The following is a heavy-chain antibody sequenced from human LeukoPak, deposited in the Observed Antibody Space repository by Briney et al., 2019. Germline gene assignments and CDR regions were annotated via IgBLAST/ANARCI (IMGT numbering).Heavy chain of an antibody. J-gene: IGHJ5*02. CDR2: ISAYNGNT. CDR1: GYTFTSCG. Sequence: GASVKVSCKASGYTFTSCGISWVRQAPGQGLEWMGWISAYNGNTNYAQKLQGRVTMTTDTSTSTAYMELRSLRSDNTAVYYCARDLNRAISGLHWFDPWGQGTLVTVSS. D-gene: IGHD3-3*02. CDR3: ARDLNRAISGLHWFDP. V-gene: IGHV1-18*01.